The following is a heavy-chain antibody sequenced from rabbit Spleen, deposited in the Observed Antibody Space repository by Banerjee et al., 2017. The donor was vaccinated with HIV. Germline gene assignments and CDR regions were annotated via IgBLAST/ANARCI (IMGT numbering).Heavy chain of an antibody. Sequence: QEQVVESGGGLVKPEGSLKLSCTASGFSFSNKAVMCWVRQAPGKGLEWIACINVVTGKAVYANWAKGRFTFSKASSTTVTLKMTSLTAADTATYFCARDAGSDAYIDGVFNLWGQGTLVTVS. V-gene: IGHV1S45*01. CDR1: GFSFSNKAV. CDR3: ARDAGSDAYIDGVFNL. CDR2: INVVTGKA. J-gene: IGHJ4*01. D-gene: IGHD4-2*01.